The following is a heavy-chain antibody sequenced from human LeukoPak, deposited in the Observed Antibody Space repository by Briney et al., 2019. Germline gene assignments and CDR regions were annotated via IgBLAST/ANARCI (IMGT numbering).Heavy chain of an antibody. CDR2: IGIAGDT. J-gene: IGHJ4*02. V-gene: IGHV3-13*04. Sequence: PGGSLRLSCAASGFTFTNYDMHWVRQVTGKGLEWVSAIGIAGDTYYPGSVRGGFTISRENAKNSLYLQMNSLRDGDTAVYYCVRGGSGWYYFDYWGQGTLVTVSS. CDR1: GFTFTNYD. D-gene: IGHD6-19*01. CDR3: VRGGSGWYYFDY.